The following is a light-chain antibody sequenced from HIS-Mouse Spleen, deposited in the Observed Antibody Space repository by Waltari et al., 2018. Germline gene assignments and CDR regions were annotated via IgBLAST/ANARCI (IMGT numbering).Light chain of an antibody. CDR1: SSNIGSNT. CDR2: SNN. V-gene: IGLV1-44*01. Sequence: QSVLTQPPSASGTPGQRVTISCSGSSSNIGSNTVNWYQQLPGTAPKLLIYSNNQRPQGFPDRFSGSKSGTSASLAISGLQSEDEADYYCAAWDDSLNGPVFGGGTKLTVL. J-gene: IGLJ2*01. CDR3: AAWDDSLNGPV.